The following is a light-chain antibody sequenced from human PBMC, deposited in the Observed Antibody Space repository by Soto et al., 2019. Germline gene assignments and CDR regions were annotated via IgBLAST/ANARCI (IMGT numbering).Light chain of an antibody. CDR2: GAS. CDR3: PQYHNWPPQYT. Sequence: EIVMTQSPASLSVSPGDGATLSCRASQSVASNVAGYQQKPGQGPRLLIHGASTRAVGVPARFSGSGSGTDFPLTISRLQSEDFAVFYCPQYHNWPPQYTFGQGTKLQIK. J-gene: IGKJ2*01. V-gene: IGKV3-15*01. CDR1: QSVASN.